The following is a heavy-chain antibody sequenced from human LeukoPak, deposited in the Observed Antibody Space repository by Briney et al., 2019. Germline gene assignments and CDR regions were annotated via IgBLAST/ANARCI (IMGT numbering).Heavy chain of an antibody. CDR3: ACLEGDY. CDR1: GGSISSYY. J-gene: IGHJ4*02. CDR2: IHYSGST. V-gene: IGHV4-59*08. Sequence: KPSETLSLTCNVSGGSISSYYWSWIRQSPGKGLEWIGYIHYSGSTNYNPSLKSRVTTSVDTSKNQFSLKLSSVTAADTAVYYCACLEGDYWGQGTLVTVSS. D-gene: IGHD3-16*01.